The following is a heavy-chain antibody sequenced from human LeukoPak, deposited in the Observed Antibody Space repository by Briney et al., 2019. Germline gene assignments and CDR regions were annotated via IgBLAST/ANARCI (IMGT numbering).Heavy chain of an antibody. V-gene: IGHV3-30*18. CDR3: AKDGSSGWSRMGSGIWYFDY. CDR1: GFTFSSYG. J-gene: IGHJ4*02. CDR2: ISYDGSNK. Sequence: GESLRLSCAASGFTFSSYGMHWVRQAPGKGLEWVAVISYDGSNKYYADSVKGRFTISRDNSKNTLYLQMNSLRAEDTAVYYCAKDGSSGWSRMGSGIWYFDYWGQGTLVTVSS. D-gene: IGHD6-19*01.